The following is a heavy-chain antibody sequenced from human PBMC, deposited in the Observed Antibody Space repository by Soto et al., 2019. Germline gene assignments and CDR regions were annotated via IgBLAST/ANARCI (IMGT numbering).Heavy chain of an antibody. J-gene: IGHJ4*02. CDR3: ARALTIFGNFDY. D-gene: IGHD3-3*01. CDR2: IYYSGST. CDR1: GGSVSSSSYY. V-gene: IGHV4-61*01. Sequence: SETLSLTCTVSGGSVSSSSYYWGWVRQPPGKGLEWIGYIYYSGSTNYNPSLKSRVTISVDTSKNQFSLKLSSVTAADTAVYYCARALTIFGNFDYWGQGTLVTVSS.